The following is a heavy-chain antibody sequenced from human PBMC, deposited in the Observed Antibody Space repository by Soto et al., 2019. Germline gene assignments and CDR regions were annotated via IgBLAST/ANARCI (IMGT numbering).Heavy chain of an antibody. J-gene: IGHJ4*02. D-gene: IGHD1-26*01. CDR1: GFTFSSYA. CDR2: IYYSRST. V-gene: IGHV4-59*12. CDR3: ARGLAGATFDY. Sequence: PGGSLRLSCAASGFTFSSYAMNWVRQAPGKGLEWIGYIYYSRSTNYNPSLKSRVTISVDTSKNQFSLKLSSVTAADTAVYYCARGLAGATFDYWGQGTLVTVSS.